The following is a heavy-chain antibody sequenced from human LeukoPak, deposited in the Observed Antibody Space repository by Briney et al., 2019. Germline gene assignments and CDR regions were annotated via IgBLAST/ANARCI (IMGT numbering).Heavy chain of an antibody. V-gene: IGHV5-51*01. Sequence: GESLKISCKGSGYSFTSYGIGWARQMPGKGMEWMGITYPGDSETSYSPSIQGQVTISADTSISTAYLQWSSLKASDTAMYYSASHRDYIPDYWGQGTLVTVSS. J-gene: IGHJ4*02. CDR1: GYSFTSYG. CDR3: ASHRDYIPDY. CDR2: TYPGDSET. D-gene: IGHD3-10*01.